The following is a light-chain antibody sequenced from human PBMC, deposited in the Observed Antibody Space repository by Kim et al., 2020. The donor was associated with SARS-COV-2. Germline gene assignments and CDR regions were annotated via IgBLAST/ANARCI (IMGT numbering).Light chain of an antibody. J-gene: IGKJ2*01. CDR2: GAS. CDR1: QTVRGSY. Sequence: SPGERATLSCRASQTVRGSYLAWYQHKPAQAPRLLIYGASSRVTGIPDRFSGSGSGTDFTLTISRLEPEDFAVYYCQQYGGSTYTFGQGTKVDIK. CDR3: QQYGGSTYT. V-gene: IGKV3-20*01.